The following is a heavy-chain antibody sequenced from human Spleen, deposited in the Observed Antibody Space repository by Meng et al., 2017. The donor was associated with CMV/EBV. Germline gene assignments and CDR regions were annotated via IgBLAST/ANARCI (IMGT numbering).Heavy chain of an antibody. Sequence: QITLMESGPTLVKPTQTLTLTCTFPGFSLSTSGMGVGWIRQPPVKALDWLSLNYWDDDKRYSPCLKRRITITKDTSNTQVVLTMTNMDPEDTATYYCARRDYCSGSTCTFDYWGQGTLVTVSS. CDR1: GFSLSTSGMG. CDR3: ARRDYCSGSTCTFDY. CDR2: NYWDDDK. V-gene: IGHV2-5*02. D-gene: IGHD2-15*01. J-gene: IGHJ4*02.